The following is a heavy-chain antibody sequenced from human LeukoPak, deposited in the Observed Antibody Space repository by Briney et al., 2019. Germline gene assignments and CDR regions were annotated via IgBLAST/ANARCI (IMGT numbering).Heavy chain of an antibody. V-gene: IGHV4-59*01. Sequence: SETLSLTCTVSGGSISSYYWSWIRQPPGKGLEWIGYIYYSGSTNYNPSLKSRVTISVDTSKNQFSLKLSSVTAADTAVYYCARGVRYSGSPKWFDPWGQGTLVTVSS. J-gene: IGHJ5*02. CDR2: IYYSGST. CDR3: ARGVRYSGSPKWFDP. CDR1: GGSISSYY. D-gene: IGHD1-26*01.